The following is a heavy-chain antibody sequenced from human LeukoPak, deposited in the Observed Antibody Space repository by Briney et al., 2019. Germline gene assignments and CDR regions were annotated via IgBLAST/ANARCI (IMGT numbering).Heavy chain of an antibody. CDR1: GFTLDDYA. CDR2: ISWNSGTI. CDR3: AKGNSGSYSQDWFDP. J-gene: IGHJ5*02. V-gene: IGHV3-9*03. Sequence: GGSLRLSCAASGFTLDDYAMHWVRQAPGKGLEWVSGISWNSGTIGYADSVKGRFTISRDNAKNSLYLQMNSLRPEDMALYYCAKGNSGSYSQDWFDPWGQGTLVTVSS. D-gene: IGHD1-26*01.